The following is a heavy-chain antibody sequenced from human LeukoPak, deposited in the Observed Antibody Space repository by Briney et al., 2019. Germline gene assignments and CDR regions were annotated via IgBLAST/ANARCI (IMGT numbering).Heavy chain of an antibody. V-gene: IGHV3-53*01. CDR3: AREPFWSGYYSNLHFDY. CDR2: FYSGGNT. Sequence: PGGSLRLSCVASGFTVSTNYMSWVRQAPGKGLEWVSVFYSGGNTYYADSVKGRFTISRDNAKNSLYLQMNSLRAEDTAVYYCAREPFWSGYYSNLHFDYWGQGTLVTVSS. J-gene: IGHJ4*02. D-gene: IGHD3-3*01. CDR1: GFTVSTNY.